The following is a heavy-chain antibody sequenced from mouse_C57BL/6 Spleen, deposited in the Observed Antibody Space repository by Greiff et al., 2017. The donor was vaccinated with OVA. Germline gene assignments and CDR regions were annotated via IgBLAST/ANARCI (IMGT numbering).Heavy chain of an antibody. CDR3: ARWLLYAMDY. CDR1: GYTFTDYY. CDR2: INPYNGDT. D-gene: IGHD2-3*01. Sequence: EVQLQQSGPVLVKPGASVKMSCKASGYTFTDYYMNWVKQSHGKSLEWIGVINPYNGDTSYNQKFKGKATLTVDKSSSTAYMELNSLTSEDSAVYYCARWLLYAMDYWGQGTSVTVSS. J-gene: IGHJ4*01. V-gene: IGHV1-19*01.